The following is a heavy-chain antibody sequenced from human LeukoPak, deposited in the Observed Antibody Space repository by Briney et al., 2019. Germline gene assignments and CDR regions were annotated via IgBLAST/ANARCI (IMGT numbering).Heavy chain of an antibody. Sequence: RTGGSLRLSCAASGFTFSSYSMNWVRQAPGKGLEWVSSISSSSSYIYYADSVKGRFTISRDNAKNSLYLQMNSLRAEDTAVYYCTRGQLTDPRIDYWGQGTLVTVSS. J-gene: IGHJ4*02. D-gene: IGHD1-1*01. CDR2: ISSSSSYI. V-gene: IGHV3-21*01. CDR1: GFTFSSYS. CDR3: TRGQLTDPRIDY.